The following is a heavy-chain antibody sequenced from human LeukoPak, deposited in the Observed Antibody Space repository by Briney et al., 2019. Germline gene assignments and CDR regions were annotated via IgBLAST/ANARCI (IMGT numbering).Heavy chain of an antibody. CDR1: GGTFSSYA. Sequence: SVKVSCKASGGTFSSYAISWVRQAPGQGLEWMGGIIPIFGTANYAQKFQGRVTITTDESTSTAYMELSSLRSEDTAVYYCASCSGGSDDAFDIWGQGTMVTVSS. CDR3: ASCSGGSDDAFDI. J-gene: IGHJ3*02. V-gene: IGHV1-69*05. D-gene: IGHD2-15*01. CDR2: IIPIFGTA.